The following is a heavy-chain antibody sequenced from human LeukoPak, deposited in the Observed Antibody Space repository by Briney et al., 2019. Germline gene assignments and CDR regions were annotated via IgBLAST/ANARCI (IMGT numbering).Heavy chain of an antibody. D-gene: IGHD3-10*01. CDR3: AKETGIILVRGAVDY. CDR2: TSGSGGNP. V-gene: IGHV3-23*01. CDR1: GFAFSSYA. Sequence: GGSLRLSCAASGFAFSSYAMSWVRQAPGKGLEWVSVTSGSGGNPYYADSVKGRFTISRDNSKNTLYLHMNSLRAEDTALYCCAKETGIILVRGAVDYWGQGTLVTVSS. J-gene: IGHJ4*02.